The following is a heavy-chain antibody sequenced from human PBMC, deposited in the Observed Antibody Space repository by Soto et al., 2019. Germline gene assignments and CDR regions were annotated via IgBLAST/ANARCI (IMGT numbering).Heavy chain of an antibody. V-gene: IGHV5-51*01. CDR2: IYPGVSDT. CDR3: ARRRGGSVFDY. Sequence: PVESLELSRKGSGYSFTSYWIGWVRQMPGKGLEWMGIIYPGVSDTRYSPSFQGQVTISADKSISTAYLQWSSLKASDTAMYYCARRRGGSVFDYWGQGTLVTVSS. D-gene: IGHD2-15*01. J-gene: IGHJ4*02. CDR1: GYSFTSYW.